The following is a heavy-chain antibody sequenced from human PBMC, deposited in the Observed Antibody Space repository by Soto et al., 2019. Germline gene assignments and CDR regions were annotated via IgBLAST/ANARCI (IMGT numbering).Heavy chain of an antibody. Sequence: SATLSLTCNVSGGSISKFYWAWIRKTAGNGLEWMGRVYATGTTDYNPSLRSRVAMSVDISKKTLSLRLRSVTGADSGVYYCVRDGSKSLRDWFDPWGQGRLVTVSS. CDR3: VRDGSKSLRDWFDP. V-gene: IGHV4-4*07. CDR1: GGSISKFY. J-gene: IGHJ5*02. CDR2: VYATGTT.